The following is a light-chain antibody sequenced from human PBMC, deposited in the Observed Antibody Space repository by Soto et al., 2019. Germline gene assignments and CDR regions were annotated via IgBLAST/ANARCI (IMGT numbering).Light chain of an antibody. Sequence: DIQMTQSPSTLSASVGDRVTITCRASQSISSWLAWYQQKPGKAPKLLIYDASSLESGVRSRFSGSGSGTEFTLTISRLQPDDFATYYCQQYNSYWTFGQGTKVEIK. CDR3: QQYNSYWT. CDR1: QSISSW. J-gene: IGKJ1*01. V-gene: IGKV1-5*01. CDR2: DAS.